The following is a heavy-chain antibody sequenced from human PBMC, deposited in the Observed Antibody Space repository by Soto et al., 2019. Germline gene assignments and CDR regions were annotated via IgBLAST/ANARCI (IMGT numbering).Heavy chain of an antibody. CDR3: ARGEVLESRQYYYYYMDV. V-gene: IGHV4-59*01. D-gene: IGHD1-1*01. J-gene: IGHJ6*03. CDR1: GGSISSYY. Sequence: SETLSLTCTVSGGSISSYYWSWIRQPPGKGLEWIGYIYYSGSTNYNPSLKSRVTISVDTSKNQFSLKLSSVTAADTAVYYCARGEVLESRQYYYYYMDVWGKGTTVTVSS. CDR2: IYYSGST.